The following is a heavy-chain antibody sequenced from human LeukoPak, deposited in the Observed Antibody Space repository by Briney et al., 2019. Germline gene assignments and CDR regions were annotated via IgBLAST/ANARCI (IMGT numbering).Heavy chain of an antibody. D-gene: IGHD3-22*01. CDR2: IYSGGST. V-gene: IGHV3-66*01. Sequence: GGSLRLSCAASGFTVSSNYMSWVRQAPGKGLEWVSVIYSGGSTYYADSVKGRFTISRDNSKNTLYLQMNSLRAEDTAVYYCAKNSGYYPGPYYFDYWGQGTLVTVSS. J-gene: IGHJ4*02. CDR1: GFTVSSNY. CDR3: AKNSGYYPGPYYFDY.